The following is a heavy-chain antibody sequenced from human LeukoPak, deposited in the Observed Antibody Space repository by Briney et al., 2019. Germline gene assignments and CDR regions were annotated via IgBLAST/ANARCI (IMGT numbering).Heavy chain of an antibody. V-gene: IGHV4-59*01. CDR2: IYYSGTT. J-gene: IGHJ2*01. D-gene: IGHD5-12*01. CDR3: ARDFLPPHYTATIRPDWYFDL. CDR1: GGSINGYY. Sequence: PSETLSLTCTVSGGSINGYYWSWIRQPPGEGLEWIGNIYYSGTTIYNPSLESRVIISVDMSKNQFSLKLRSVTAADTAVYYCARDFLPPHYTATIRPDWYFDLWGRGSLVTVSS.